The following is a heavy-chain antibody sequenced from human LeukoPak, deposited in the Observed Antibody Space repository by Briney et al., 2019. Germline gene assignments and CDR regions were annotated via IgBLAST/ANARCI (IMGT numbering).Heavy chain of an antibody. D-gene: IGHD6-13*01. Sequence: GESLKISCKGSGYIFTNYWFGWVRQMPGKGLEWMGIIFPRDSDIRYSPPFQGQVTISADNSISTAYLQWSSLKASDTAMYYCARGLVASAGSRVYYFDYWGQGTLVTVSS. CDR1: GYIFTNYW. J-gene: IGHJ4*02. CDR3: ARGLVASAGSRVYYFDY. V-gene: IGHV5-51*01. CDR2: IFPRDSDI.